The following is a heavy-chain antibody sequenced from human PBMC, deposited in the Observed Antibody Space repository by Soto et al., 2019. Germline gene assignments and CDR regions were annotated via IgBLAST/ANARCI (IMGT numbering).Heavy chain of an antibody. CDR2: ITSRSDYI. V-gene: IGHV3-21*02. Sequence: EVQLVESGGGLVKPGGSLRLSCAASGFTFSAYTMSWVRQAPGKGLKWVSSITSRSDYIYYADSLRGRFTISRDNAKNSLYLQMHSLRAEDTAFYYCARVDGYTYPNDYWGQGTLVTISS. D-gene: IGHD5-12*01. CDR1: GFTFSAYT. CDR3: ARVDGYTYPNDY. J-gene: IGHJ4*02.